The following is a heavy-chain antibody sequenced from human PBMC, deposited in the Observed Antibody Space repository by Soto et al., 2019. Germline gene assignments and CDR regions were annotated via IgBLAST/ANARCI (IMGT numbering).Heavy chain of an antibody. CDR2: IYYSGST. CDR1: GGSISSGGYY. CDR3: ASRSFSDSSGQFDY. Sequence: SETLSLTCTVSGGSISSGGYYWSWIRQHPGKGLEWIGYIYYSGSTYYNPSLKSRVTISVDTSKNQFSLKLSSVTAADTAVYYCASRSFSDSSGQFDYWGQGTLVTVSS. D-gene: IGHD3-22*01. V-gene: IGHV4-31*03. J-gene: IGHJ4*02.